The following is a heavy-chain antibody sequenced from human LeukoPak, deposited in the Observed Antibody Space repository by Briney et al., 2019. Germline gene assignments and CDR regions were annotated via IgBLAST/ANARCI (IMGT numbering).Heavy chain of an antibody. J-gene: IGHJ1*01. V-gene: IGHV3-53*01. CDR2: IYSGGRT. Sequence: GGSLRLSCAASGFTVSSNYIIWVRQAPGKGLEWVSVIYSGGRTYYVDSVKGRFTISRDISKNTLYLQMNSLRAEDTAVYYCATSYSSGWFYFQHWGQGTLVTVSS. CDR3: ATSYSSGWFYFQH. CDR1: GFTVSSNY. D-gene: IGHD6-19*01.